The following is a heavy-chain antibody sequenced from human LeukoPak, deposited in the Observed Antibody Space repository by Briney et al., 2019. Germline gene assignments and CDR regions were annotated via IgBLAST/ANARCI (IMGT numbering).Heavy chain of an antibody. D-gene: IGHD2-2*03. CDR1: GGSISSSSYY. J-gene: IGHJ4*02. Sequence: MPSGPLSLTCTASGGSISSSSYYWGWIRQPPGKGLEWIGTISYSGSTYYNPSLKSRVTISVDTSKNQFSLKLSSVTAADTAVYYCARLLGFPYYFDYWGQGTLVTVSS. CDR2: ISYSGST. V-gene: IGHV4-39*01. CDR3: ARLLGFPYYFDY.